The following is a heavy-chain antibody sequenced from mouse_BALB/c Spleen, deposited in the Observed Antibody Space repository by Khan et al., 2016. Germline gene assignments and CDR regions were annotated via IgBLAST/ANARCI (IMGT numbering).Heavy chain of an antibody. J-gene: IGHJ2*01. D-gene: IGHD4-1*01. CDR1: GYTFTSYW. V-gene: IGHV1-7*01. Sequence: QVQLKQSGAELAKPGASVKMSCKASGYTFTSYWMHWVKQRPGQGLEWIGYINPSTGYTEYNQKFKDKATLTADKSSSTAYMQLSSLTSEDSAVYYCARRAGTRVCDYWGQGTTLTVSS. CDR3: ARRAGTRVCDY. CDR2: INPSTGYT.